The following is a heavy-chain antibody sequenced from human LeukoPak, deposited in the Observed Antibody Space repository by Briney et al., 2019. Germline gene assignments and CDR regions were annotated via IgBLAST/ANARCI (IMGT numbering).Heavy chain of an antibody. CDR2: IYLYGTT. Sequence: SETLSLTCTVSAGSISSSNWWSWVRQSPVKGLEWIGEIYLYGTTNYNPSLKSRVTMSVDRSKNQFSLKLSSVTAADTAVYYCARQKWEQQGRDYYFYGLDVWGPGTTVTVSS. J-gene: IGHJ6*02. D-gene: IGHD1-26*01. V-gene: IGHV4-4*02. CDR1: AGSISSSNW. CDR3: ARQKWEQQGRDYYFYGLDV.